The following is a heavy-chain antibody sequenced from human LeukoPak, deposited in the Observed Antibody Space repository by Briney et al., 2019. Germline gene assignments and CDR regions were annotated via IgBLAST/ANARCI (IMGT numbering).Heavy chain of an antibody. D-gene: IGHD2-15*01. CDR2: IYYSGST. Sequence: SETLSLTCTVSGGPISSSSYYWGWIRQPPGKGLEWIGSIYYSGSTYYNPSLKSRVTISVDTSKNQFSLKLSSVTAADTAVYYCARREAGFTPYYYYYYYMDVWGKGTTVTVSS. CDR1: GGPISSSSYY. V-gene: IGHV4-39*01. J-gene: IGHJ6*03. CDR3: ARREAGFTPYYYYYYYMDV.